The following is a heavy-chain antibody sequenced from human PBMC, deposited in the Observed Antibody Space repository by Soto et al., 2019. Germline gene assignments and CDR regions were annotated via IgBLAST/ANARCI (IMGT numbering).Heavy chain of an antibody. Sequence: SETLSLTCAVYGGSFSGYYWSWIRQPQGKGLEWIGEINHSGSTNYTPSLKSRVTISVDTSKNQFSLKLSSVTAADTAVYYCARPMKYQLPRVGMDVWGQGTTVTVSS. CDR1: GGSFSGYY. CDR2: INHSGST. D-gene: IGHD2-2*01. J-gene: IGHJ6*02. V-gene: IGHV4-34*01. CDR3: ARPMKYQLPRVGMDV.